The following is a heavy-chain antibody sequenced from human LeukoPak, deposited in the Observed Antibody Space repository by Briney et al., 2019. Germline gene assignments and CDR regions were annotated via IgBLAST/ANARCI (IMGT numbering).Heavy chain of an antibody. V-gene: IGHV3-23*01. J-gene: IGHJ5*01. Sequence: GGSLRLSCAASGFTFSSYAMTWVRQAPGKGLEWVSTIRANGGGTYYAESLRGRFTISRDNSKSTVYLQMNSLSAEDTAIYYCSKGQELDDGVFESWGRGTLVTVSS. CDR3: SKGQELDDGVFES. D-gene: IGHD1-1*01. CDR2: IRANGGGT. CDR1: GFTFSSYA.